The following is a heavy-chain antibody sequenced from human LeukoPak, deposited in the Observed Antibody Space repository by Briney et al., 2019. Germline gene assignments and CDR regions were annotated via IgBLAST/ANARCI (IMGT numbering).Heavy chain of an antibody. J-gene: IGHJ5*02. CDR1: GFTFSSYG. CDR3: AKDGSGGGWKWFDP. CDR2: IWYDGSNK. Sequence: PGRSLRLSCAASGFTFSSYGFHWVRQAPGKGLEWLAVIWYDGSNKYYADSVKGRSTISRDSSKNTLYLQMNSLRAEDTAVYYCAKDGSGGGWKWFDPWGQGTLVTVSS. D-gene: IGHD2-15*01. V-gene: IGHV3-33*06.